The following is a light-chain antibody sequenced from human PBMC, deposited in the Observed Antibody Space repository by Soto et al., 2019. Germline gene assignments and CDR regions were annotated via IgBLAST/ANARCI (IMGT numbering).Light chain of an antibody. CDR1: SSDVGGYNY. CDR2: EVS. CDR3: SSYTSSSTRV. V-gene: IGLV2-14*01. J-gene: IGLJ2*01. Sequence: QSALTQPASVSGSPGQSITISCTGTSSDVGGYNYVSWYQQHPGIAPKLMIYEVSKRPSGVSNRFSGSKSGNTASLTISGLQAEDEADYYCSSYTSSSTRVFGGGTKVTVL.